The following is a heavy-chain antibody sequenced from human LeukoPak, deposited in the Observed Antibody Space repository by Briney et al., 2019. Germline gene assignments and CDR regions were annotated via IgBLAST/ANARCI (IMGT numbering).Heavy chain of an antibody. J-gene: IGHJ4*02. V-gene: IGHV4-59*01. CDR2: IYYSGST. D-gene: IGHD2-21*01. Sequence: SETLSLTCTVSGGSISSYYWSWTRQPPGKGLEWIGYIYYSGSTNYNPSLKSRVTISVDTSKNQFSLKLSSVTAADTAVYYCAREVRRLWYFDYWGQGTLVTVSS. CDR3: AREVRRLWYFDY. CDR1: GGSISSYY.